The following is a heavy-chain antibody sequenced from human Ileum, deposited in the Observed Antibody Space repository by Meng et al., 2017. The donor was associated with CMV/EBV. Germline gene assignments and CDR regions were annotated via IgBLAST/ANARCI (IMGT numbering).Heavy chain of an antibody. CDR2: ISDDGSNE. CDR3: ARVRYCASTICYRPFDY. V-gene: IGHV3-30*04. D-gene: IGHD2-2*01. J-gene: IGHJ4*02. CDR1: GFPLRSST. Sequence: GFPLRSSTMHWVRPAPGKGLECVAVISDDGSNEYYADSVKGRLTISRDISKNTLYLQMNSLRAEDTAVYYCARVRYCASTICYRPFDYWGQGTLVPSPQ.